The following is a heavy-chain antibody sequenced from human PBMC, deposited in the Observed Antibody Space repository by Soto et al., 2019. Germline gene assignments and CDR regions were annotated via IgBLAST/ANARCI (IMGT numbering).Heavy chain of an antibody. J-gene: IGHJ6*02. CDR3: ARDPGGIGGAAAGTPSTYYYYGMDV. Sequence: PGGSLRLSCAASGFTFSSYGMHWVRQAPGKGLEWVAVIWYDGSNKYYADSVKGRFTISRDNSKNTLYLQMNSLRAEDTAVYYCARDPGGIGGAAAGTPSTYYYYGMDVWGQGT. D-gene: IGHD6-13*01. CDR2: IWYDGSNK. CDR1: GFTFSSYG. V-gene: IGHV3-33*01.